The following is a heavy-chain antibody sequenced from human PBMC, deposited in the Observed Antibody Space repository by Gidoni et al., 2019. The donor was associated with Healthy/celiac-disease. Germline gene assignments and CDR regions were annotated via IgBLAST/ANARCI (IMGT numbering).Heavy chain of an antibody. CDR2: ILPIFGTA. J-gene: IGHJ1*01. Sequence: QVQLVQSGAEVKKPASSVQVSCEASGGPFSSYAISWLRQAPGQGLEWMEGILPIFGTANYAQKFQGRVTITADESTSTAYMELSSLRSEDTAVYYCASPSYGSGYSEYFQHCGQGTLVTVSS. CDR3: ASPSYGSGYSEYFQH. CDR1: GGPFSSYA. V-gene: IGHV1-69*01. D-gene: IGHD3-3*01.